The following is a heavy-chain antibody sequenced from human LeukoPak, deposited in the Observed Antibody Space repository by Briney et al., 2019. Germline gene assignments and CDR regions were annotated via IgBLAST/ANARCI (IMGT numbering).Heavy chain of an antibody. CDR1: GVSVSSGGYY. J-gene: IGHJ4*02. Sequence: SETLSLTCTVSGVSVSSGGYYWSWIRQPPGKGLEWIGEINHSGSTNYNPSLKSRVTISVDTSKNQFSLKLSSVTAADTAVYYCAREEGGDRFRLFDYWGQGTLVTVSS. V-gene: IGHV4-61*08. CDR2: INHSGST. CDR3: AREEGGDRFRLFDY. D-gene: IGHD2-21*01.